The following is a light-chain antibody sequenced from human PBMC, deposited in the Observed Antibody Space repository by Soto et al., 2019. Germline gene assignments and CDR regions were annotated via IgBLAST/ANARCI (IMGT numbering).Light chain of an antibody. CDR3: QQYYDTPIT. V-gene: IGKV4-1*01. Sequence: DIVLTQSPDSLALSLGARATLNCKSSQSVLYSSHTQNYLAWYPQKPGQPPKLHIYWASTREAGVPDLCSGSGAGTDFALSISSLQAEDVAVYSFQQYYDTPITYGQATRLEIK. CDR1: QSVLYSSHTQNY. CDR2: WAS. J-gene: IGKJ5*01.